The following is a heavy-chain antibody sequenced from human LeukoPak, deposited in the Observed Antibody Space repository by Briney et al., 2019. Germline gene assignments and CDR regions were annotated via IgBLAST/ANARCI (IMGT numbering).Heavy chain of an antibody. D-gene: IGHD1-26*01. CDR3: ARVGNYLDF. V-gene: IGHV4-59*06. J-gene: IGHJ4*02. Sequence: SETLSLTCSVSGGSISSYYWSWIRQHPGKGLEWIGYIHYSGSTSYNPSLKSRVTISVDTSKNQFSLKLNSVTEADTAVYYCARVGNYLDFWGQGTLVTVSS. CDR2: IHYSGST. CDR1: GGSISSYY.